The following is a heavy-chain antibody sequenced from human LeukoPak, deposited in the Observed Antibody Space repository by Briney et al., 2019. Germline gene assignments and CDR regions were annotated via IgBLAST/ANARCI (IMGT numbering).Heavy chain of an antibody. V-gene: IGHV1-2*06. Sequence: ASVKVSCKASGYTFTDYYMHWVRQAPGQGLEWMGRINPNSGGTKIAQKFQGRVTMTRDTSISPAYMELSRLTSDDTAIYYCARGGRGDAYLDYWGQGTLVTVSS. J-gene: IGHJ4*02. CDR3: ARGGRGDAYLDY. CDR1: GYTFTDYY. CDR2: INPNSGGT. D-gene: IGHD5-24*01.